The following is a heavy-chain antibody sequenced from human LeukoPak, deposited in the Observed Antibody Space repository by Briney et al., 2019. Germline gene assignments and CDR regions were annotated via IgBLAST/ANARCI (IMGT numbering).Heavy chain of an antibody. D-gene: IGHD4-11*01. V-gene: IGHV1-18*01. J-gene: IGHJ4*02. CDR2: ISAYNGNT. CDR3: ARGRGLTTVTTDFDY. CDR1: GYTFTSYG. Sequence: GASVKVSCKASGYTFTSYGISWVRQAPGQGLEWMGWISAYNGNTNYAQKLQGRVTMTTDTSTSTAYMELRSLRSDDTAVYYCARGRGLTTVTTDFDYWGQGTLVTVSS.